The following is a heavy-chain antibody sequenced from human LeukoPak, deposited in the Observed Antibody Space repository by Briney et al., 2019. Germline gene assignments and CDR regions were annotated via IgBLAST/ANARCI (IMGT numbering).Heavy chain of an antibody. V-gene: IGHV3-30*04. CDR1: GFTFSSYA. CDR2: ISYDGSNK. D-gene: IGHD6-19*01. J-gene: IGHJ4*02. CDR3: ARPSVGSGWYFDY. Sequence: GGSLSLSCAASGFTFSSYAMHWVRQAPGKGLEWVAVISYDGSNKYYADSVKGRFTISRDNSKNTVYLQMISLRAGDTAVYYCARPSVGSGWYFDYWGQGTLVTVSS.